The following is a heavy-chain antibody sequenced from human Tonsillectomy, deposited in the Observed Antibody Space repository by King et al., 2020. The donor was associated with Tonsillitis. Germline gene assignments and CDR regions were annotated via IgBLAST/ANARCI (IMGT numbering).Heavy chain of an antibody. Sequence: QLVQSGAEVKKPGASVKVSCKASGYTFTSYYMHWVRQAPGQGLEWMGIINPSGGSTSYAQTFQGRVTMTRDTSTSTVYMELCSLRSEDTAVYYCAKAGTTVVTHFDYWGQGTLVTVSS. V-gene: IGHV1-46*03. CDR3: AKAGTTVVTHFDY. J-gene: IGHJ4*02. CDR2: INPSGGST. D-gene: IGHD4-23*01. CDR1: GYTFTSYY.